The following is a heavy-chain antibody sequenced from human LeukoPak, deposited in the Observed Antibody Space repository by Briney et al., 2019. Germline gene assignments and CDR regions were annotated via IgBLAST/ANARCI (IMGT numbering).Heavy chain of an antibody. CDR2: ISGSGGNR. V-gene: IGHV3-23*01. Sequence: GGSPRLSCAASGFTFSTYAMSWVRQAPGKGLEWVSAISGSGGNRYHADSVKGRFTISRDNSKSTLYLQMNSLRAEDTAVYYCAKYSYYGSGSYYNDFDYWGQGTLVTVSS. CDR3: AKYSYYGSGSYYNDFDY. CDR1: GFTFSTYA. D-gene: IGHD3-10*01. J-gene: IGHJ4*02.